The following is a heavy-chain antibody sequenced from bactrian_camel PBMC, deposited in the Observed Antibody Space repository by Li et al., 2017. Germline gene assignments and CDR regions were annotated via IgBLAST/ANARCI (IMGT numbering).Heavy chain of an antibody. Sequence: HVQLVESGGGSVQAGGSLRLSCVVSGYTGRRMAWFRQAPGKEREGVAAIRSDGTTTYADSVKGRFTISQALANNTVYLQMNDLNPEDTAMYNCAAARTYEETRYVNGFGYWGQGTQVTVS. CDR3: AAARTYEETRYVNGFGY. V-gene: IGHV3S53*01. CDR1: GYTGRR. J-gene: IGHJ6*01. CDR2: IRSDGTT. D-gene: IGHD1*01.